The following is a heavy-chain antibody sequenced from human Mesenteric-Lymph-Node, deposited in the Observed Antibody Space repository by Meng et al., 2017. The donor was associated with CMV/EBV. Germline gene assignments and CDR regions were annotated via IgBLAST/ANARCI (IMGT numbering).Heavy chain of an antibody. J-gene: IGHJ2*01. V-gene: IGHV4-59*01. CDR1: GGTLTNYY. D-gene: IGHD3-10*01. CDR3: ARHPGERWYFDL. Sequence: PETLSLTCTVSGGTLTNYYWSWIRQPPGKGLKWIEYIYYTGSANNYNPSLESRVTISVVTPKNQFSLKLTSVSAADTAVYYCARHPGERWYFDLWGRGTRVTVSS. CDR2: IYYTGSAN.